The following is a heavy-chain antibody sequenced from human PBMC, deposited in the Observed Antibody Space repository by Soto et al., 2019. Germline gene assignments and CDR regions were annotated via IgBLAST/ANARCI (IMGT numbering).Heavy chain of an antibody. D-gene: IGHD4-4*01. V-gene: IGHV3-30*03. J-gene: IGHJ6*02. Sequence: GGSLRLSCAASGFTFTSYDMHWVRQAPGKGLEWMALILHDGSAEYYADSVRGRFTISRDNSRSTLYLQMNSLRAEDTAVYYCARSRDGYSFYFYYGMDGWGQGTTVTVSS. CDR1: GFTFTSYD. CDR3: ARSRDGYSFYFYYGMDG. CDR2: ILHDGSAE.